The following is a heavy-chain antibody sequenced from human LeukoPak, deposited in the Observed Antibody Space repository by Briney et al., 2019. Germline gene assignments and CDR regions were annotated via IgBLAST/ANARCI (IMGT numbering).Heavy chain of an antibody. J-gene: IGHJ4*02. CDR1: GSTFSSYS. D-gene: IGHD2-2*01. CDR2: ISSSSDHI. CDR3: ARGVVPAAFDY. Sequence: PGGSLRLSCAASGSTFSSYSMNWVHQAPGKGLEWVSSISSSSDHIAYADSMKGRFTISRDNAKNALYLQVNSLRAEDTAVYYCARGVVPAAFDYWGQGTLVTVSS. V-gene: IGHV3-21*01.